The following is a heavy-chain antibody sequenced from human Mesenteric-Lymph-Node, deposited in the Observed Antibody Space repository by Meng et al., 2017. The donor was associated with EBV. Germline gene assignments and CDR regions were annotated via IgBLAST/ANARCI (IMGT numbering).Heavy chain of an antibody. CDR3: ARSLPIVQTKYNWFDP. CDR1: CGPLTTYL. J-gene: IGHJ5*02. D-gene: IGHD2/OR15-2a*01. V-gene: IGHV4-59*01. Sequence: QVQLRGSVPGPVKPSGDPVLPCTVPCGPLTTYLWSWIRQAPGEGAEVIGYNYYSGITKYNPFLKSRVTISVDTSKNQFSLKLTSVTSADTAVYYCARSLPIVQTKYNWFDPWGQGTLVTVSS. CDR2: NYYSGIT.